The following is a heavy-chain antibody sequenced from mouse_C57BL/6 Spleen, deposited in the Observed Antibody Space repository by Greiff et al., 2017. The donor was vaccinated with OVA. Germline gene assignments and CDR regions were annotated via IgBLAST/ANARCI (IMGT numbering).Heavy chain of an antibody. D-gene: IGHD2-4*01. V-gene: IGHV3-6*01. CDR1: GYSITSGYY. CDR3: ARGAYDYNVDY. J-gene: IGHJ2*01. Sequence: EVKLQESGPGLVKPSQSLSLTCSVTGYSITSGYYWNWIRQFPGNKLEWMGYISYDGSNNYNPSPKNRISITRDTSKNQFFLKLNSVTTEDTATYYCARGAYDYNVDYWGQGTTLTVSS. CDR2: ISYDGSN.